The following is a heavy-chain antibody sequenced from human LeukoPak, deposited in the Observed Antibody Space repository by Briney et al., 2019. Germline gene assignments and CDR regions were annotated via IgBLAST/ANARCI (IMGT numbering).Heavy chain of an antibody. D-gene: IGHD5-24*01. Sequence: ASVKVSCKASGFRFSNYYMHWLRQAPGQARGGMGVINPSGGDTTYAHRFHGRETTTRDTSTSTVYQVLSSLRSVSAAVLSCARYFGRDGYTLDYWREPTL. CDR1: GFRFSNYY. V-gene: IGHV1-46*03. CDR3: ARYFGRDGYTLDY. CDR2: INPSGGDT. J-gene: IGHJ4*02.